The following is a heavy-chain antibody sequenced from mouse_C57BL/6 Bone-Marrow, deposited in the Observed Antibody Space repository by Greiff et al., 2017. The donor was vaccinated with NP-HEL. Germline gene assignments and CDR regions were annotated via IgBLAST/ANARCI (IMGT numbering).Heavy chain of an antibody. CDR2: IYPGDGDT. CDR1: GYAFSSSW. CDR3: VYYYGSSLYYYAMDY. D-gene: IGHD1-1*01. J-gene: IGHJ4*01. V-gene: IGHV1-82*01. Sequence: QVQLKESGPELVKPGASVKISCKASGYAFSSSWMNWVKQRPGKGLEWIGRIYPGDGDTNYNGKFKGKATLTADKSSSTAYMQLSSLTSEDSAVYFCVYYYGSSLYYYAMDYWGQGTSVTVSS.